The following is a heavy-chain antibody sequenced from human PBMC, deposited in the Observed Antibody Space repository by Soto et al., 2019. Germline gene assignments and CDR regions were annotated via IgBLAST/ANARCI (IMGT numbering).Heavy chain of an antibody. V-gene: IGHV1-69*13. Sequence: SVKVSCKASGGTFSSYAISWLRQAPGQGLEWMGGIIPIFGTANYAQKFQGRVTITADESTSTAYMELSSLRSEDTAVYYCAKYYCDSSGYYSDYYYGMDVWGQGTTVTVSS. CDR3: AKYYCDSSGYYSDYYYGMDV. D-gene: IGHD3-22*01. CDR2: IIPIFGTA. CDR1: GGTFSSYA. J-gene: IGHJ6*02.